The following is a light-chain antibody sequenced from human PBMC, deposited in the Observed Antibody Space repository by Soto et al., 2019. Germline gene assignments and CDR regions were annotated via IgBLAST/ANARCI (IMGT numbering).Light chain of an antibody. CDR1: QSVSGGN. Sequence: EIVLTQAPGTLSLSPGERATLSCRARQSVSGGNLSWYQQKPGQAPRLLIYGASSRATGIPDRFRGSGSGRDFSLNISRLEPDDFAVCYGQQYGRLTCTLGKRTKV. V-gene: IGKV3-20*01. CDR3: QQYGRLTCT. CDR2: GAS. J-gene: IGKJ1*01.